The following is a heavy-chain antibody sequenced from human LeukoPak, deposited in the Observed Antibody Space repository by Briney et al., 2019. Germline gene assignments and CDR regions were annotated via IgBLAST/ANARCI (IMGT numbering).Heavy chain of an antibody. CDR3: ARDDIIVGATTLDY. Sequence: GRSLRLSCEASGFIFSTYAMHWVRQAPGKGLEWLAVISSDGSNKYHVDSVKGHFTISRDNSKNTLYLEMDSVRLGDTAVYYCARDDIIVGATTLDYWGQGTLVTVSS. V-gene: IGHV3-30*04. D-gene: IGHD1-26*01. CDR1: GFIFSTYA. CDR2: ISSDGSNK. J-gene: IGHJ4*02.